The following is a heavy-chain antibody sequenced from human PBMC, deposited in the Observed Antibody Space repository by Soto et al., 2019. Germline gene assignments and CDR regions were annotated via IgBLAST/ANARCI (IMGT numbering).Heavy chain of an antibody. J-gene: IGHJ4*02. D-gene: IGHD1-1*01. CDR3: AKDPRGSYWIGLDY. CDR2: ISYDGSEK. V-gene: IGHV3-30*18. CDR1: GFIFSTFG. Sequence: QVQLVESGGGVVQPGGSLRLSCAASGFIFSTFGMHWVRQTPGKGLEFVAAISYDGSEKDYADSVKGRFTISRDNSKNTLYLQMNSLRGEDTAVYYCAKDPRGSYWIGLDYWGQGTLVTVSS.